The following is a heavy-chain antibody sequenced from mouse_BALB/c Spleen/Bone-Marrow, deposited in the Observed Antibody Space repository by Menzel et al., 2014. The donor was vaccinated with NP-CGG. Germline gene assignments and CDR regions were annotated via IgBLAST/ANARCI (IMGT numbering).Heavy chain of an antibody. CDR2: IWSGGST. CDR3: ARTGPSFAY. J-gene: IGHJ3*01. CDR1: GFSLTSYG. V-gene: IGHV2-2*02. Sequence: QVQLQQSGPGLVQPSQSLSITCTVSGFSLTSYGVHWVRQSQGKGLEWLGIIWSGGSTDYNAAFISRLSISKDNSKSXVVFKMNSLQPNDTAIYYCARTGPSFAYWGQGTLVTVSA.